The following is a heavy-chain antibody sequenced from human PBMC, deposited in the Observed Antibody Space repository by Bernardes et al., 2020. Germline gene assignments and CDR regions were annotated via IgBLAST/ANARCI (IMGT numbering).Heavy chain of an antibody. J-gene: IGHJ6*03. CDR3: ARDGWTHLIYYLDV. D-gene: IGHD6-19*01. CDR1: GFDVRRYG. Sequence: GGSLRLSCVASGFDVRRYGIHWVRQAPGKGLEWVSYITSSSGTIHYAESVKGRFTISRDHAKNAVFLQMNRLRTEDTAVYFCARDGWTHLIYYLDVWGKGTTVTVSS. V-gene: IGHV3-48*01. CDR2: ITSSSGTI.